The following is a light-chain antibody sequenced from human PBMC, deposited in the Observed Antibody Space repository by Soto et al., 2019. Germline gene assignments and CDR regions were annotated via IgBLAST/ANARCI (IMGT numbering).Light chain of an antibody. CDR3: SSYSSRSTLYV. CDR1: SSDVGGYNY. V-gene: IGLV2-14*01. CDR2: EVS. Sequence: QSALTQPASVSGSPGQSITISCTGTSSDVGGYNYVSWFQQHPGKAPKLMIFEVSDRPSGISNRFSGSKSGNTASLTISGLQAEDEADYYCSSYSSRSTLYVFGTGTKFTVL. J-gene: IGLJ1*01.